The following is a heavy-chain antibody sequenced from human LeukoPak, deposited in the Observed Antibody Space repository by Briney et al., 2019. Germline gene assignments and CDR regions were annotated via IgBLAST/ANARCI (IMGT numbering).Heavy chain of an antibody. V-gene: IGHV4-39*02. Sequence: SETLSLSCTVSGGSISSSSYYWGWIRQPPGKGLEWIGSIYYSGSTYYNPSLKSRVTISVDTSKNQFSLKLSSVTAADTAMYYCAREGRPYYYASSGYPDYWGQGTLVTVSS. J-gene: IGHJ4*02. D-gene: IGHD3-22*01. CDR1: GGSISSSSYY. CDR2: IYYSGST. CDR3: AREGRPYYYASSGYPDY.